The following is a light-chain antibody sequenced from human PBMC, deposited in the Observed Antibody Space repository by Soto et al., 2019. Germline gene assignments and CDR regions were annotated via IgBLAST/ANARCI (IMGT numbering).Light chain of an antibody. V-gene: IGKV1-5*01. CDR3: QQYHSYWT. J-gene: IGKJ1*01. Sequence: DIQMTQSPSTLSGSVGDRVTITCRASQTISSWLAWYQQKPGKAPKVLIYGASSLQSGVPLRFSGSGSGTDFTLTISSLQTDDFSTYYCQQYHSYWTFGQGTKVDIK. CDR2: GAS. CDR1: QTISSW.